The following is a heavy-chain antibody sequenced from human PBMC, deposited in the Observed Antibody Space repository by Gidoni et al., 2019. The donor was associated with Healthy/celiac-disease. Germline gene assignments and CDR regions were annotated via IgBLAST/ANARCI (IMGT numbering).Heavy chain of an antibody. CDR1: GFTFSRYA. Sequence: EVQLLESGGGLVQPGGSLRLSCAASGFTFSRYAMSWVRQAPGKGLEWVSAISGSGGSTYYADSVKGRFTISRDNSKNTLYLQMNSLRAEDTAVYYCAKVWWEYSYFDYWGQGTLVTVSS. CDR2: ISGSGGST. J-gene: IGHJ4*02. D-gene: IGHD1-26*01. V-gene: IGHV3-23*01. CDR3: AKVWWEYSYFDY.